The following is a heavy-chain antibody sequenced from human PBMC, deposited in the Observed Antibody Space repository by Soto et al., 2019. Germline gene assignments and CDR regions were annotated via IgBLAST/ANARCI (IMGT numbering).Heavy chain of an antibody. Sequence: GASMKVSCKASGYTFTSYYMHWVRQAPGQGLEWKGKINPSGGSTSYAQKFQGRVTMTRDTSTSTFYMELSSLRSEDTAVYYCARGISYDFWSGYTRNWFDPWGQGTLVTVS. CDR3: ARGISYDFWSGYTRNWFDP. CDR1: GYTFTSYY. J-gene: IGHJ5*02. D-gene: IGHD3-3*01. CDR2: INPSGGST. V-gene: IGHV1-46*03.